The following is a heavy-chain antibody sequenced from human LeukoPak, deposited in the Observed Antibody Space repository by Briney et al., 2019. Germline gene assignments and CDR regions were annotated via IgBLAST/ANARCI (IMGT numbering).Heavy chain of an antibody. CDR2: IYTSGST. D-gene: IGHD3-22*01. Sequence: SETLSLTCTVSGGSISSYYWSWIRQPAGKGLEWIGRIYTSGSTNYNPSLKSRVTMSVDTSKNQFSLKLSSVTAADTAVYYCARDRYYYDSSGYYIFDYWGQETLVTVSS. CDR3: ARDRYYYDSSGYYIFDY. V-gene: IGHV4-4*07. J-gene: IGHJ4*02. CDR1: GGSISSYY.